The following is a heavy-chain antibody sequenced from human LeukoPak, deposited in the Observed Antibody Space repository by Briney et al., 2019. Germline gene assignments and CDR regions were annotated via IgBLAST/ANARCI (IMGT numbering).Heavy chain of an antibody. D-gene: IGHD3-22*01. CDR3: ARSRITMIVVVNPGNNWFVP. J-gene: IGHJ5*02. CDR2: IYYSGST. CDR1: GGSISSSSYY. V-gene: IGHV4-39*01. Sequence: PSETLSLTCTVSGGSISSSSYYWGWIRQPPGKGLEWIGSIYYSGSTYYNPSLKSRVTISVDTSKNQFSLKLSSVTAADTAVYYCARSRITMIVVVNPGNNWFVPWGQGTLVTVSS.